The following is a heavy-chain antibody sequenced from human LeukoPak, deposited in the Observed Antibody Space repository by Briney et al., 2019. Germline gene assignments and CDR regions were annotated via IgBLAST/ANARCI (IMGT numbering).Heavy chain of an antibody. V-gene: IGHV4-39*01. J-gene: IGHJ5*02. CDR1: GGSISSSSYY. CDR3: AGPLYLYGYAWFDP. CDR2: IYYSGST. D-gene: IGHD5-18*01. Sequence: SETLSLTCTVSGGSISSSSYYWGWIRQPPGKGLEWIGSIYYSGSTYYNPSLKSRVTISVDTSKNQFSLKLSSVTAADTAVYYCAGPLYLYGYAWFDPWGQGTLVTVSS.